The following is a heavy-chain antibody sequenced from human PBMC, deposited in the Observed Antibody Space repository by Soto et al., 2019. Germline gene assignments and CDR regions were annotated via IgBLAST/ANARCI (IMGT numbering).Heavy chain of an antibody. CDR2: ISHSGFT. CDR3: ARARCRSPTCSAPSLYDY. J-gene: IGHJ4*02. CDR1: GASFSNYS. Sequence: QVQLQQWGGGLLKPSETLSLTCAVHGASFSNYSWNWIRQPPGKGLEWIGEISHSGFTRYSPSLKSPVTISVDTSESSCYLTWVSVTAADTAVYYCARARCRSPTCSAPSLYDYWGQGALVTVSS. V-gene: IGHV4-34*02. D-gene: IGHD2-2*01.